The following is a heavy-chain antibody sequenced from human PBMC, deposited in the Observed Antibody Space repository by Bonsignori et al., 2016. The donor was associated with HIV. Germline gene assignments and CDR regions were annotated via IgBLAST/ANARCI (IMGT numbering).Heavy chain of an antibody. D-gene: IGHD6-6*01. CDR1: GGSFSGHF. J-gene: IGHJ4*02. CDR3: AREFPLIPRHRFFDS. CDR2: INHNGNI. Sequence: SETLSLTCAVYGGSFSGHFWSWIRTPREGLEWIGEINHNGNINYNPSLSGRATISVDPSKNQFSLNLTSVTSADAAIYYCAREFPLIPRHRFFDSWGPGNPGHRLL. V-gene: IGHV4-34*01.